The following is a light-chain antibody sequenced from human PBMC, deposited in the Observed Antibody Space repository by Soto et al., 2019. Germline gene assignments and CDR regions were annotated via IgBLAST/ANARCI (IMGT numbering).Light chain of an antibody. CDR3: MQALQTYT. V-gene: IGKV2-28*01. CDR2: LGS. Sequence: DIVMTQSPLSLPVTPGEPASISCRSSQSLLHSNGYNYLDWYLQKPGQSPQLLIYLGSNRASGVPDRFSGSGSGTDFTLKISRVEAEDVWVYYCMQALQTYTFGHGTKLEIK. CDR1: QSLLHSNGYNY. J-gene: IGKJ2*01.